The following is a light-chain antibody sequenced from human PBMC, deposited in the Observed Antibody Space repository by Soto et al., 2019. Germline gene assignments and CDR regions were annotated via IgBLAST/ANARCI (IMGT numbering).Light chain of an antibody. CDR2: APS. J-gene: IGKJ4*01. Sequence: DIQMTQSPSSVSASVGDTVTITCRASQGINNWLAWYQQKPGKAPKILIYAPSRLQSGVPSRFSGSGSGTDFTLSISSLQPEDFATYYCQEANNFPITFGGGTKVDIK. V-gene: IGKV1D-12*01. CDR1: QGINNW. CDR3: QEANNFPIT.